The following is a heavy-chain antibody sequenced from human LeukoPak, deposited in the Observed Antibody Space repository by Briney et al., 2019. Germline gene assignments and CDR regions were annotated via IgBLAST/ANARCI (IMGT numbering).Heavy chain of an antibody. V-gene: IGHV3-23*01. CDR1: GFTFSSYA. CDR2: ISGSGGST. CDR3: AKSLLYCSGGSCAFDY. Sequence: GGFLRLSCAASGFTFSSYAMSWVRQAPGKGLEWVSAISGSGGSTYYADSVKGRFTISRDNSKNTLYLQMNSLRAEDTAVYYCAKSLLYCSGGSCAFDYWGQGTLVTVSS. D-gene: IGHD2-15*01. J-gene: IGHJ4*02.